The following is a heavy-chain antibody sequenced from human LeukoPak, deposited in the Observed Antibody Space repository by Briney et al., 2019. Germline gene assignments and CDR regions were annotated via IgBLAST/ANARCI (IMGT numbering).Heavy chain of an antibody. CDR2: IYYSGST. Sequence: SETLSLTCTVSGGSINSYYWSWIRQPPGKGLEWIGYIYYSGSTNYNPSLKSRVTISVDTSKNQFSLRLSSVTAADTAVYYCARSRGYYGSGSYYAFDYWGQGTLVTVSS. V-gene: IGHV4-59*08. CDR1: GGSINSYY. D-gene: IGHD3-10*01. J-gene: IGHJ4*02. CDR3: ARSRGYYGSGSYYAFDY.